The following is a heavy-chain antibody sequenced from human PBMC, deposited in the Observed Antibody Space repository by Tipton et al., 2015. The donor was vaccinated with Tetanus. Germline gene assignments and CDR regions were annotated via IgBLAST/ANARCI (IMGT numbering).Heavy chain of an antibody. CDR3: AKDYIMGATKGPYYFDS. CDR2: VYDSGRTT. J-gene: IGHJ4*02. V-gene: IGHV3-23*03. CDR1: GFTFSNYA. D-gene: IGHD1-26*01. Sequence: SLRLSCATSGFTFSNYAMSWVRQAPGKGLEWVSVVYDSGRTTFYADSVKGRFTTSRDNSKNTLYLQMNSLRAEDTAIYYCAKDYIMGATKGPYYFDSWGQGALVTVSS.